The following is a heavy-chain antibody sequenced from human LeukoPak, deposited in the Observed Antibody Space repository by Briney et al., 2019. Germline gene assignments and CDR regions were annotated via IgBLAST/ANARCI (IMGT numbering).Heavy chain of an antibody. CDR3: ARDNGGYDSFDY. V-gene: IGHV1-46*01. Sequence: RASVKVSCKASGYTFTGYYMHWVRQAPGQGLEWMGIINPSGGSTSYAQQFQGRVTMTRDTSTSTVYMELSSLRSEDTAVYYCARDNGGYDSFDYWGQGTLVTVSS. J-gene: IGHJ4*02. D-gene: IGHD5-12*01. CDR2: INPSGGST. CDR1: GYTFTGYY.